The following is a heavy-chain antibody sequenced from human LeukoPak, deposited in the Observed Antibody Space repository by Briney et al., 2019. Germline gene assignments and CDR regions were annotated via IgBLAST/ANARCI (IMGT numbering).Heavy chain of an antibody. CDR3: ARDRAYSNYDAEDHFFDY. CDR1: GFTFSSHW. J-gene: IGHJ4*02. Sequence: GGSLRLSCAASGFTFSSHWMTWVRQAPGKGLEWVANIKQDGSEEYYVDSVKGRFSISRDNAKNSLYLQMSSLRAEDTAVYYCARDRAYSNYDAEDHFFDYWGQGTLVTVSS. CDR2: IKQDGSEE. D-gene: IGHD4-11*01. V-gene: IGHV3-7*01.